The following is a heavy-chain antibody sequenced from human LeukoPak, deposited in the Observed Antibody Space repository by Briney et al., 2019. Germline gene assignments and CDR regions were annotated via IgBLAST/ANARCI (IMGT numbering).Heavy chain of an antibody. D-gene: IGHD2-21*02. V-gene: IGHV3-23*01. CDR3: AKDVLRGSYCGGDCYPGSAFDS. Sequence: PGGSLRLSCAASGFSFTSYGMSWVRQAPGKGLEWVSAISVSGGSTYYADSVKGRFTISRDNSKNTLYLQMISLRAEDTAFYHCAKDVLRGSYCGGDCYPGSAFDSWGQGTLVTVSS. J-gene: IGHJ4*02. CDR2: ISVSGGST. CDR1: GFSFTSYG.